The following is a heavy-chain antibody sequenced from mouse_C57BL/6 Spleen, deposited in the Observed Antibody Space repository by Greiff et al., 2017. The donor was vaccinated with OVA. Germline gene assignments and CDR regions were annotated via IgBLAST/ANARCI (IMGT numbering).Heavy chain of an antibody. CDR3: ARDDGNYYGSSTWFAY. D-gene: IGHD1-1*01. Sequence: EVQGVESGGGLVKPGGSLKLSCAASGFTFSSYAMSWVRQTPEKRLEWVATISDGGSYTYYPDNVKGRFTISRDNAKNNLYLQMSHLKSEDTAMYYCARDDGNYYGSSTWFAYWGQGTLVTVSA. J-gene: IGHJ3*01. CDR2: ISDGGSYT. CDR1: GFTFSSYA. V-gene: IGHV5-4*01.